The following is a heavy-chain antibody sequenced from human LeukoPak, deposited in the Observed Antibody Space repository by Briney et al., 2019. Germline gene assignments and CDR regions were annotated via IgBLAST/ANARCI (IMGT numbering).Heavy chain of an antibody. CDR3: AKDAKYYDFWSGYYNL. CDR1: GGSISSYY. D-gene: IGHD3-3*01. J-gene: IGHJ5*02. Sequence: SETPSLTCTVSGGSISSYYWSWIRQPPGKGLEWIGYIYYTGSTNYNPSLKSRVTISVDTSKNQFSLKLSSVTAADTAVYYCAKDAKYYDFWSGYYNLWGQGTLVTVSS. CDR2: IYYTGST. V-gene: IGHV4-59*01.